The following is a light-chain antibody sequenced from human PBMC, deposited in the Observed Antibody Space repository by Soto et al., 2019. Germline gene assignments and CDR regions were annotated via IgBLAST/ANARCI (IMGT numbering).Light chain of an antibody. CDR3: QQYNSYPWT. V-gene: IGKV1-5*01. CDR1: QSLSSR. Sequence: IQMTQSPSTLSTYVGDRVTITCRASQSLSSRLAWYQQIPGKAPKLLIYDAFSLQSGVPSRFSGSGSGTEFSLTTSSLQPDDFATYYCQQYNSYPWTFGQGTKVDIK. J-gene: IGKJ1*01. CDR2: DAF.